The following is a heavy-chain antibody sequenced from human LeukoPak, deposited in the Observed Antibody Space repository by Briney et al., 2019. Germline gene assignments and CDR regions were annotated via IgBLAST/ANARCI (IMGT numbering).Heavy chain of an antibody. D-gene: IGHD3-22*01. V-gene: IGHV1-69*13. J-gene: IGHJ4*02. CDR2: IIPIFGTA. CDR3: ASTNYYDSKGDFDY. Sequence: SVKVSCKASGGTFSSYAISWVRQAPGQGLEGMGGIIPIFGTANYAQKFQGRVTITADESTSTAYMELSSLRSEDTAVYYCASTNYYDSKGDFDYWGQGTLVTVSS. CDR1: GGTFSSYA.